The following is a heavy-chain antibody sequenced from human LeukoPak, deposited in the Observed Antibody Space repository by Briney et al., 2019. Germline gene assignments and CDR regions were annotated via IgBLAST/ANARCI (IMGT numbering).Heavy chain of an antibody. D-gene: IGHD3-10*01. CDR3: AKVLTYYPGSGSYYPDF. Sequence: GGSLRLSCAASGFTFKNFGMHWVRQAPGKGLEWVAFIRYDGSNKYYADSVKGRFTISRDNSKNVLDLQLNSLRPEDTAFYYCAKVLTYYPGSGSYYPDFWGQGTLVTVSS. CDR1: GFTFKNFG. CDR2: IRYDGSNK. J-gene: IGHJ4*02. V-gene: IGHV3-30*02.